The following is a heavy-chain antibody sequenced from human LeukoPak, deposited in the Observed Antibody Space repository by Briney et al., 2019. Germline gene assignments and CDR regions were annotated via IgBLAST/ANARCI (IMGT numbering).Heavy chain of an antibody. J-gene: IGHJ3*02. D-gene: IGHD4-11*01. CDR1: GYTFTSYY. CDR2: INPSGGST. Sequence: ASVKVSCKASGYTFTSYYMHWVRQAPGQGLEWMGIINPSGGSTNYAQKFQGRVSMTRDMSTGTVYMELSSLRSEDTAVYYCAREAPLNDYSGSRVSRDAFDIWGQGTMVAVSS. V-gene: IGHV1-46*01. CDR3: AREAPLNDYSGSRVSRDAFDI.